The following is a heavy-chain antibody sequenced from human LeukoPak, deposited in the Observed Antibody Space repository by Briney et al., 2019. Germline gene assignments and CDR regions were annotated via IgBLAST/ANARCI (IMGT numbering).Heavy chain of an antibody. CDR1: GYTFTTYG. J-gene: IGHJ4*02. CDR2: ISGYNGNT. CDR3: AREAKDYFDY. Sequence: ASVKVSCKASGYTFTTYGITWVRQAPGQGLEWMGWISGYNGNTNYAQKLQGRVTMTTDTSTSTAYMELRSLRSDDTAVYYCAREAKDYFDYWGQGTLVTVSS. V-gene: IGHV1-18*01.